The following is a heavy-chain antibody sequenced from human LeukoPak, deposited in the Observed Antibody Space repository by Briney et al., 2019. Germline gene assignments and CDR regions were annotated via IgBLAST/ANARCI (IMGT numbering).Heavy chain of an antibody. D-gene: IGHD2-15*01. CDR3: ARDLRYCSGGSCYSGDY. J-gene: IGHJ4*02. CDR2: INPNSGGT. CDR1: GYTFTGYY. V-gene: IGHV1-2*02. Sequence: ASVKVSCKASGYTFTGYYMHWVRQAPGQGLEWMGWINPNSGGTNYAQKFQGRVTMTRDTSISTAYMELSRLRSDDTAVYYCARDLRYCSGGSCYSGDYWGQGTLVTVS.